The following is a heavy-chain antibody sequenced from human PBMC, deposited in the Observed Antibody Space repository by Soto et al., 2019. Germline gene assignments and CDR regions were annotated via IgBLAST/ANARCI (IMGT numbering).Heavy chain of an antibody. CDR3: ARLQSFGDVYLDP. CDR2: IYHTGST. V-gene: IGHV4-59*08. J-gene: IGHJ5*02. Sequence: VQLQESGPGLMKPSETLSLTCTVSGGSLSPYFWTWIRQPPWKGLALIGYIYHTGSTNYNTSLESRVTISVDTSKNQFSLRLRSVTAADTAVYFCARLQSFGDVYLDPWGQGTLVTVSS. CDR1: GGSLSPYF. D-gene: IGHD3-10*01.